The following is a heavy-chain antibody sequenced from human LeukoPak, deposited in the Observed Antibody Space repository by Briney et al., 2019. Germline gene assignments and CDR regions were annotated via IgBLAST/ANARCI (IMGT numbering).Heavy chain of an antibody. Sequence: SQTLSLTCTVSGGSISSSSYYWSWIRQPAGKGLEWIGRIYTSGSTNYNPSLKSRVTMSVDTSKNQFSLKLSSVTAADTAVYYCARSHAWVDPWGQGTLVTVSS. J-gene: IGHJ5*02. CDR1: GGSISSSSYY. CDR3: ARSHAWVDP. V-gene: IGHV4-61*02. CDR2: IYTSGST.